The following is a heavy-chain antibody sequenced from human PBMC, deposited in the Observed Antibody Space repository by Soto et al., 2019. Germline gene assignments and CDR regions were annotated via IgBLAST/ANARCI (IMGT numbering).Heavy chain of an antibody. D-gene: IGHD2-15*01. CDR2: ISSSSSTI. V-gene: IGHV3-48*02. CDR1: GFTFSSYS. CDR3: ARPRIYYYYYYGMDV. J-gene: IGHJ6*02. Sequence: GGSLRLSCAASGFTFSSYSMNWISQAPGKGLEWVSYISSSSSTIYYADSVKGRFTISRDNAKNSLYLQMNSLRDEDTAVYYCARPRIYYYYYYGMDVWGQGTTVTVSS.